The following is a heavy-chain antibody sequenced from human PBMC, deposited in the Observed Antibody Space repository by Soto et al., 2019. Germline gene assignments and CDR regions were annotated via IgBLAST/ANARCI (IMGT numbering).Heavy chain of an antibody. Sequence: QITLKESGPTLVKPTQTLTLTCTFSGFSLSTRGVGVVWIRQPPGKALEWLALIYWDGFKHYSPSLESRLTIREDTAKNQVVLTMTNMDPVDTATYYCAHKGGGDRILDYWGQGTLVTVSS. CDR3: AHKGGGDRILDY. D-gene: IGHD3-16*01. J-gene: IGHJ4*02. CDR2: IYWDGFK. V-gene: IGHV2-5*02. CDR1: GFSLSTRGVG.